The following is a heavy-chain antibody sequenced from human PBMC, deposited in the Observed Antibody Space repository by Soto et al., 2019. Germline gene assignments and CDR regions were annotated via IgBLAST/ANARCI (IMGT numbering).Heavy chain of an antibody. D-gene: IGHD2-15*01. J-gene: IGHJ6*02. CDR1: GGAFSDYA. Sequence: QVQLVQSGAEVKKPGYSVKVSCKDSGGAFSDYAFSWERKAPGQGLEWLGGIMSIFRAPDYAQKFQGRVTITADEFTRTAYMEMNSLRSEDTAVYYCASWLKGPDIGNYYYGMDVWGQGTTVTVS. CDR2: IMSIFRAP. V-gene: IGHV1-69*12. CDR3: ASWLKGPDIGNYYYGMDV.